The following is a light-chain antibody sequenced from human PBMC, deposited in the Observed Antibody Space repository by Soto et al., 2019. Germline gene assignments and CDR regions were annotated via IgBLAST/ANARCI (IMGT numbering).Light chain of an antibody. CDR2: GAS. V-gene: IGKV3-15*01. CDR1: RTVSNR. Sequence: EILMTQSPDTLSVSPGERVTLSCRASRTVSNRLAWYQHKPGQAPRLLISGASTGATGIPPRFRGSGSGTEFTLTISSLQPDDFATYYCQQYDTYSTFGQGTKV. CDR3: QQYDTYST. J-gene: IGKJ1*01.